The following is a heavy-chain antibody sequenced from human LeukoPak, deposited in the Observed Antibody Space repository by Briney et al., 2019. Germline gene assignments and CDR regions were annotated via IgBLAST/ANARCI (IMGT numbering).Heavy chain of an antibody. CDR3: ASYSHYYDSSGYY. CDR2: IYHSGST. V-gene: IGHV4-4*02. D-gene: IGHD3-22*01. Sequence: SETLSLTCAVSGGSISSSNWWSWVRQPPGKGLERIGEIYHSGSTNYNPSLKSRVTISVDKSKNQFSLKLSSVTAADTAVYYCASYSHYYDSSGYYWGQGTLVTVSS. J-gene: IGHJ4*02. CDR1: GGSISSSNW.